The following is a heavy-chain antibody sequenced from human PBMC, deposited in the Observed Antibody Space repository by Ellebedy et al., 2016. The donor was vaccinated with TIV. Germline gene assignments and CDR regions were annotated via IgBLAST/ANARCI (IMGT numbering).Heavy chain of an antibody. Sequence: PGGSLRLSCAASGFTFSNAWMSWVRQAPGKGLELVCLINSKTDGGTTDYAAPVKGRFTISRDDSKNTLYLQMNSLKTEDTAVYYCTTERNNITMIVVVINAFDIWGQGTMVTVSS. CDR3: TTERNNITMIVVVINAFDI. CDR2: INSKTDGGTT. J-gene: IGHJ3*02. CDR1: GFTFSNAW. D-gene: IGHD3-22*01. V-gene: IGHV3-15*01.